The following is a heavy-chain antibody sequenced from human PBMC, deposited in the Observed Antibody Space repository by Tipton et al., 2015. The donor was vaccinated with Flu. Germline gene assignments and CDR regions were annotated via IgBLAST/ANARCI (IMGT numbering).Heavy chain of an antibody. CDR2: IYTNANT. Sequence: TLSLTCTVSGGSISRGSYYYNWIRQPAGEGLEWIGRIYTNANTNYKASLKSRVTISIDRSKNQFSLRLSSVTAADTAMYYCVSYYFDTHGPIFDYWGQGILVTVSS. D-gene: IGHD2/OR15-2a*01. CDR3: VSYYFDTHGPIFDY. CDR1: GGSISRGSYY. V-gene: IGHV4-61*02. J-gene: IGHJ4*02.